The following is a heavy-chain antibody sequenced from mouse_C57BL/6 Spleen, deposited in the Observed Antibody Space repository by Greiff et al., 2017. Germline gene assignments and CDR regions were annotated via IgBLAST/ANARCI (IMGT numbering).Heavy chain of an antibody. CDR1: GFTFSDYG. D-gene: IGHD1-1*01. J-gene: IGHJ3*01. CDR3: ARQDYGSSYPWFAY. CDR2: ISSGSSTI. Sequence: DVKLVESGGGLVKPGGSLKLSCAASGFTFSDYGMHWVRQAPEKGLEWVAYISSGSSTIYYADTVKGRFTISRDNAKNTLFLQMTSLRSEDTAMYYCARQDYGSSYPWFAYWGQGTLVTVSA. V-gene: IGHV5-17*01.